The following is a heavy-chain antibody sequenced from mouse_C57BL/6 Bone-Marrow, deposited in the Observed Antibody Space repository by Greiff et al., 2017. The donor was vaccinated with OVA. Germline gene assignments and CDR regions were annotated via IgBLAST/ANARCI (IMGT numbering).Heavy chain of an antibody. CDR3: ARWGALRSNWYFDV. V-gene: IGHV1-26*01. D-gene: IGHD1-1*01. Sequence: EVQLQQSGPELVKPGASVKISCKASGYTFTDYYMNWVKQSHGKSLEWIGDINPNNGGTSYNQKFKGKATLTVDKSSSTAYMELRSLTSEDSAVYYCARWGALRSNWYFDVWGTGTTVTVSS. J-gene: IGHJ1*03. CDR1: GYTFTDYY. CDR2: INPNNGGT.